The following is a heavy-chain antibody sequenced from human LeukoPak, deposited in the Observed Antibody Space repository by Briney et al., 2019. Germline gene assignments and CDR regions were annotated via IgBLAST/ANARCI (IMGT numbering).Heavy chain of an antibody. J-gene: IGHJ4*02. V-gene: IGHV1-58*02. CDR1: GFTFTSSA. CDR3: AAVALYCSGGSCKTFDY. D-gene: IGHD2-15*01. CDR2: IVVGSGNT. Sequence: ASVKVSCKASGFTFTSSAMQWVRQARGQRLEWIGWIVVGSGNTNYAQKFQERVTITRDMSTSTAYMELSSLRSEDTAVYYCAAVALYCSGGSCKTFDYWGQGTLVTVSP.